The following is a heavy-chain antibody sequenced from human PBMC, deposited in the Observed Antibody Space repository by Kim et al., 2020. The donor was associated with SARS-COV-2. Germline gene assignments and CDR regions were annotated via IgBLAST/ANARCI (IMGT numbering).Heavy chain of an antibody. Sequence: ASVKVSCKASGYTFTNYGISWVRQAPGQGLEWMGWISAYNGNTNYAQKLQGRVTMTTDTSTSTAYMELRSLRSDDTAVYYCARGGSGSSSWYDFEAYWGQGTLVTVSS. CDR1: GYTFTNYG. CDR3: ARGGSGSSSWYDFEAY. J-gene: IGHJ4*02. CDR2: ISAYNGNT. D-gene: IGHD6-13*01. V-gene: IGHV1-18*01.